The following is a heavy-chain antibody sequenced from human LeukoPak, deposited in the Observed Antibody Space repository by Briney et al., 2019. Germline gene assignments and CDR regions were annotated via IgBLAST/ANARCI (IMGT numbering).Heavy chain of an antibody. D-gene: IGHD3-9*01. Sequence: ASVKVSCKASGYTFTGYYMHWVRQAPGQGLEWMGWINPNSGGTNYAQKFQGRVTMTRDTSTSTAYMELSRLRSDDTAVYYCARGHYDILPGYYTGDWFDPWGQGTLVTVSS. CDR3: ARGHYDILPGYYTGDWFDP. V-gene: IGHV1-2*02. CDR1: GYTFTGYY. CDR2: INPNSGGT. J-gene: IGHJ5*02.